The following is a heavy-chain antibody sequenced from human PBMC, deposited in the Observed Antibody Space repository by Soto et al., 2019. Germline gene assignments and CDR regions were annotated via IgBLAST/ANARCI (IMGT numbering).Heavy chain of an antibody. D-gene: IGHD1-20*01. J-gene: IGHJ4*02. CDR3: EREKEGGITGI. CDR1: GGSVSGNSYY. V-gene: IGHV4-61*01. Sequence: PSETLSLTCTVSGGSVSGNSYYWSWIRQPPGKGLEWIGYIYYTGSTNYKPSLKSRVTISVDTSKNQFTLKLRSVTAADTAVYYGEREKEGGITGICGQRPLVTVSS. CDR2: IYYTGST.